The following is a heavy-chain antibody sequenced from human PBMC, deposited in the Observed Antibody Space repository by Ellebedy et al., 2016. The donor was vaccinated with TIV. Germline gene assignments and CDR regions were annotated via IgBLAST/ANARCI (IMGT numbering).Heavy chain of an antibody. D-gene: IGHD6-13*01. V-gene: IGHV4-59*11. CDR2: IYYTGRA. Sequence: MPSETLSLTCSVSSGSLTNHFWSWIRQPPGKGLEWIASIYYTGRANYNPSLKSRVTTSVDTSKNQISLTLMTSVSAADTAVYYCARVAITAAVGGGYFDLWGSGTLVTVSS. CDR3: ARVAITAAVGGGYFDL. J-gene: IGHJ2*01. CDR1: SGSLTNHF.